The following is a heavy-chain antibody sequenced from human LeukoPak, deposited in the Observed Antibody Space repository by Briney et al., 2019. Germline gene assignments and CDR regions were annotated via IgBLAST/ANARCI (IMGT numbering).Heavy chain of an antibody. CDR3: ARWEESDAFDI. D-gene: IGHD1-26*01. V-gene: IGHV4-39*01. CDR2: LYYSGST. CDR1: GGSISSRSHS. Sequence: SETLSLTCTVSGGSISSRSHSWGWIRQPPGKGLEWIGSLYYSGSTYYNPSLKSRVTISVDTSKNQFSLKLSSVTAADTALHYCARWEESDAFDIWGQGTMVTVSS. J-gene: IGHJ3*02.